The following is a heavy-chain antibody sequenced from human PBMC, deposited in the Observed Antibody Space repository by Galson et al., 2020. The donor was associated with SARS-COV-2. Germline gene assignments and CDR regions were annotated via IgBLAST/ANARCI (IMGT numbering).Heavy chain of an antibody. Sequence: SLRLSCEASGFMFRNYGMHWVRQAPGKGLEWVAVIWYDGNKKYYADSVKGRFTISRDNSKNTLYLEMNSLRAEDTAVYYCARDPGPWIFDYWGQGTLVTVSS. D-gene: IGHD5-12*01. CDR3: ARDPGPWIFDY. CDR2: IWYDGNKK. CDR1: GFMFRNYG. V-gene: IGHV3-33*01. J-gene: IGHJ4*02.